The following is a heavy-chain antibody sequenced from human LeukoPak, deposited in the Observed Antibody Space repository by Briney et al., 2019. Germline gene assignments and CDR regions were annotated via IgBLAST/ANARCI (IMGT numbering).Heavy chain of an antibody. J-gene: IGHJ6*03. CDR2: IYTSGST. D-gene: IGHD2-2*01. V-gene: IGHV4-61*02. Sequence: SQTLSLTCTVSGGSISSGSYYWSWIRQPAGKGLEWIGRIYTSGSTNYNPSLKSRVTISVDTSKNQFSLKLSSVTAADTAVYYCAREGSSTASYYYYMDVWGKGTTVTISS. CDR1: GGSISSGSYY. CDR3: AREGSSTASYYYYMDV.